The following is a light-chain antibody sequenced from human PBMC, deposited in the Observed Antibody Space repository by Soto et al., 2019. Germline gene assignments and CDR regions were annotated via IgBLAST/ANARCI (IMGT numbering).Light chain of an antibody. CDR1: QSIGSF. CDR3: QHRGNWPPT. V-gene: IGKV3-11*01. J-gene: IGKJ3*01. Sequence: EIVLTQSPATLSLSPGERATLSCRASQSIGSFLAWYQQKPGQPPRLLIYDASNRATGIPGRFSGSGSGTDFTLTISSLEPEAFAFYYCQHRGNWPPTFGPGTKVNIK. CDR2: DAS.